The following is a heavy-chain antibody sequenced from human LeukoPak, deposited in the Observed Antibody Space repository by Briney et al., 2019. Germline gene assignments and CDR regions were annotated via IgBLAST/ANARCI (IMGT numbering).Heavy chain of an antibody. CDR2: MNPNSGNT. Sequence: ASVKVSCKASGYTFTSYDINWVRQATGQGLEWMGWMNPNSGNTGYAQKFQGRVTMTRNTPISTAYMELSSLRSEDTAVYYCARGSSDLWFGELLYHYWGQGTLVTVSS. CDR1: GYTFTSYD. J-gene: IGHJ4*02. V-gene: IGHV1-8*01. CDR3: ARGSSDLWFGELLYHY. D-gene: IGHD3-10*01.